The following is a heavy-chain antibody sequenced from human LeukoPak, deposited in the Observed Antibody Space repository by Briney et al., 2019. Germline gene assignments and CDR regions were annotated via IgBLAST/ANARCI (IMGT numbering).Heavy chain of an antibody. J-gene: IGHJ4*02. CDR3: ARDPTRYLRYGYFDY. D-gene: IGHD3-9*01. V-gene: IGHV3-23*01. CDR2: ISHSGGAT. Sequence: PGGSLRLSCAAFGIAFDKNAMSWVRHAPGKGLEGVSTISHSGGATHYADSVKGRFTISRDNSKNTLYLQMNSPRAEDTAVYYCARDPTRYLRYGYFDYWGQGTLVTVSS. CDR1: GIAFDKNA.